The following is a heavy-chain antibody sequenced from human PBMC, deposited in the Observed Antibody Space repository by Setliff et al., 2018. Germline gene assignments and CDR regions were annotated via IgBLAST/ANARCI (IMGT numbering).Heavy chain of an antibody. V-gene: IGHV4-59*01. J-gene: IGHJ4*02. Sequence: SETLSLTCTVSGGSFTTYYWSWIRQSPGKGLEWIGYIYYSGSTNYNPSLKSRVSISVDTSKNQFSLRLTSVTAADTAVYYCAREYYYARSRNFDYWGQGTLVTGSS. CDR3: AREYYYARSRNFDY. CDR2: IYYSGST. CDR1: GGSFTTYY. D-gene: IGHD3-22*01.